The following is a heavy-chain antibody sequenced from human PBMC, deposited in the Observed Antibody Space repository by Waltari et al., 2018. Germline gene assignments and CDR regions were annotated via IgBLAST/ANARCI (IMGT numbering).Heavy chain of an antibody. V-gene: IGHV4-38-2*01. CDR3: ARHLAVAGTQGFDY. J-gene: IGHJ4*02. CDR1: GYSISSGYY. Sequence: QVQLQESGPGLVKPSETLSLTCAVSGYSISSGYYWGWIRQPPGKGLEWIGSIYHSGSPYYTPSLKSRVTISVDTSKTQFSLKLSSVTAADTAVYYCARHLAVAGTQGFDYWGQGTLVTVSS. CDR2: IYHSGSP. D-gene: IGHD6-19*01.